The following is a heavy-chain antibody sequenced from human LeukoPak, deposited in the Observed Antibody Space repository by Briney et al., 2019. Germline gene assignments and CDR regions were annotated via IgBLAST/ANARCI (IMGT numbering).Heavy chain of an antibody. CDR3: ARVGRVSIYPSYMDV. CDR2: ISDDGRDT. CDR1: VFTFSTFP. Sequence: GTSLRLSCEASVFTFSTFPMHWVRQTPDKRLEWVAVISDDGRDTYYADSVKGRFTISRDNSKNTLYLQMNSLSPEDTAVVYCARVGRVSIYPSYMDVWGKGTTVTVCS. J-gene: IGHJ6*03. D-gene: IGHD6-6*01. V-gene: IGHV3-30*04.